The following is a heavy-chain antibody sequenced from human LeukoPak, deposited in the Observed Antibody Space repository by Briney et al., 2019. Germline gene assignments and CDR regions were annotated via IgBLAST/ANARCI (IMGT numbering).Heavy chain of an antibody. CDR2: ISDGGSRT. J-gene: IGHJ4*02. V-gene: IGHV3-23*01. Sequence: PGGSLRLSCAASGFSFSSYAVSWVRQAPGRGLEWVSGISDGGSRTYYANSVKGRFTISRDDSKNTSYLQMNSLRAEDTAVYYCAKVQLGIGVDYWGQGTLVTVSS. CDR3: AKVQLGIGVDY. CDR1: GFSFSSYA. D-gene: IGHD7-27*01.